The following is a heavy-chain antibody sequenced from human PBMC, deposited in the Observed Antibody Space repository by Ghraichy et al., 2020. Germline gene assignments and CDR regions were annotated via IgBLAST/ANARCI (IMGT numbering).Heavy chain of an antibody. CDR2: IKSDGSEK. J-gene: IGHJ4*02. CDR3: ARCYDSIWGSYPLNY. D-gene: IGHD3-16*02. CDR1: GFTFSNYW. Sequence: WGSLRLSCAASGFTFSNYWMTWVRQAPGKGLEWVANIKSDGSEKYFVDSVKGRFTISRDNAENSLYLQMNSLRAEDTAVYYCARCYDSIWGSYPLNYWGQGTLVIVSS. V-gene: IGHV3-7*01.